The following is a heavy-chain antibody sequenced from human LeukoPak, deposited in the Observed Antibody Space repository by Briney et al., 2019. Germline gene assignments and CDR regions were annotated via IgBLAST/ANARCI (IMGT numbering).Heavy chain of an antibody. V-gene: IGHV4-59*01. D-gene: IGHD5-12*01. CDR2: IYYSGST. Sequence: PSETLSLTCTVSGGSISSYYWSWIRQPPGKGLEWIGYIYYSGSTNYNPSLKSRVTISVDTSKNQFSLKLSSVTAADTAVYYCARDLSSGYDYGNYMDVWGKGTTVTVSS. CDR3: ARDLSSGYDYGNYMDV. CDR1: GGSISSYY. J-gene: IGHJ6*03.